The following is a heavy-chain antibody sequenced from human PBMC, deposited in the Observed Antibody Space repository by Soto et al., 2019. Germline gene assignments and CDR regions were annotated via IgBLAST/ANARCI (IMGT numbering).Heavy chain of an antibody. D-gene: IGHD3-10*01. Sequence: SLKVSCKASGGTFRDHVFNWVRQAPGQGLEWMGGIIPIIGTPNYAQKFQGRVTITADASTNTVYLEVSSLRSQDTAVYYCARDLEFRDGNISHLDYWGQGTLVTVSS. CDR1: GGTFRDHV. J-gene: IGHJ4*02. V-gene: IGHV1-69*13. CDR3: ARDLEFRDGNISHLDY. CDR2: IIPIIGTP.